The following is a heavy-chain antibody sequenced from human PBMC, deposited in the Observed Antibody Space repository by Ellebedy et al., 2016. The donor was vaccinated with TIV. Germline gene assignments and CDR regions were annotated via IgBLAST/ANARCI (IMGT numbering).Heavy chain of an antibody. Sequence: GRSLRLSCTSSGFTFSSFAMHWVRQAPGKGLEWLSVISAGGSSTYTADSVKGRFTITRDNSKNTLFLQMNRLRAEDTAVYYCAKGSSSGFNYDRVGFQYWGQGTLVTVSS. CDR3: AKGSSSGFNYDRVGFQY. J-gene: IGHJ4*02. CDR2: ISAGGSST. D-gene: IGHD3-22*01. CDR1: GFTFSSFA. V-gene: IGHV3-23*01.